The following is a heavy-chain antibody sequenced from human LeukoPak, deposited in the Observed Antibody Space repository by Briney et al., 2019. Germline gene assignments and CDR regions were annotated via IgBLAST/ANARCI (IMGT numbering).Heavy chain of an antibody. CDR3: AKKNSGSHPFGF. J-gene: IGHJ4*02. Sequence: GGSLRLSCTVSGFSCSSVNMNWICQAPGKGLEWVSGISSSGGDTPYADSVKGRFTISRDNSKNTLYLQMNSLRAEDTAVYYCAKKNSGSHPFGFWGQGTLVIVSS. CDR1: GFSCSSVN. CDR2: ISSSGGDT. V-gene: IGHV3-23*01. D-gene: IGHD1-1*01.